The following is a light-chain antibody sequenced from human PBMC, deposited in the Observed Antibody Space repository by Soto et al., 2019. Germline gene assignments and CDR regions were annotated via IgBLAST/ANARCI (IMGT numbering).Light chain of an antibody. CDR2: DAS. Sequence: DIQMSQSQSSLSASVGDRVTISCQSSQDITNFLIWYQQKPGKAPKLLIYDASNLESGVPSRFSGSGSGTDFFFTISSLQPEDSATYYCQQFSSRPYSVGQGTKLEIK. CDR3: QQFSSRPYS. V-gene: IGKV1-33*01. CDR1: QDITNF. J-gene: IGKJ2*03.